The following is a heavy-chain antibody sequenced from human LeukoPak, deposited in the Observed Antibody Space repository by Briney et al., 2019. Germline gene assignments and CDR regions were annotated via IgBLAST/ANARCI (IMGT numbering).Heavy chain of an antibody. V-gene: IGHV1-18*01. D-gene: IGHD3-22*01. CDR1: TSR. CDR3: ARDLWNFYDDSGYYRDFDS. J-gene: IGHJ5*01. Sequence: ASVKVSCKATSRISWVRQAPGQGLEWMGWIGSYGGDTYYAQKFQGRVTVTTDTSTSTVYMELRSLRSDDAAVYYCARDLWNFYDDSGYYRDFDSWGQGTLVTVSS. CDR2: IGSYGGDT.